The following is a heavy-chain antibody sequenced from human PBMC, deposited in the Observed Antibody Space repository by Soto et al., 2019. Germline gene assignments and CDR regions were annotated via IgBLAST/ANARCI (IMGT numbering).Heavy chain of an antibody. D-gene: IGHD6-19*01. CDR3: ANSLAVARLNGVDY. V-gene: IGHV3-23*01. J-gene: IGHJ4*02. CDR2: ISGSGGST. CDR1: GFTFSSYA. Sequence: EVQLLESGGGLVQPGGSLRLSCAASGFTFSSYAMSWVRQAPGKGLEWVSAISGSGGSTYYADSVKGRFTISRDNSKTTLYLQMNSLGAGDTAVYYCANSLAVARLNGVDYWGQGTLVTVAS.